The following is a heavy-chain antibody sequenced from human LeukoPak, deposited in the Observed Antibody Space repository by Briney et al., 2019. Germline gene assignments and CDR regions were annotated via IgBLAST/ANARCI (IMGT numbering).Heavy chain of an antibody. D-gene: IGHD4-17*01. V-gene: IGHV3-74*01. J-gene: IGHJ4*02. CDR2: INSAGSST. Sequence: PGGSLRLSCAASGFTFSSYWMHWVRHAPGKGLVWVSRINSAGSSTNYADSVRGRFTISRDNAKNTLYLQLNSLRAEDTAVYYCARNYGVDYWGQGTLVTVSS. CDR1: GFTFSSYW. CDR3: ARNYGVDY.